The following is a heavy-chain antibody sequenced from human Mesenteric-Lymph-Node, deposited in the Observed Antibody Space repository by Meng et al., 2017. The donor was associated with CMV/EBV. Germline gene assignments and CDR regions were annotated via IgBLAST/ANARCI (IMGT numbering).Heavy chain of an antibody. D-gene: IGHD2-2*01. V-gene: IGHV3-48*04. J-gene: IGHJ4*02. CDR3: AREPGPGYFDY. CDR1: GFIFSSYS. Sequence: GESLKISCAASGFIFSSYSMNWVRQAPGKGLEWVSYISSSGSTIYYADSVKGRFTISRDNAKNSLYLQMNSLRAEDTAVYYCAREPGPGYFDYWGQGTLVTVSS. CDR2: ISSSGSTI.